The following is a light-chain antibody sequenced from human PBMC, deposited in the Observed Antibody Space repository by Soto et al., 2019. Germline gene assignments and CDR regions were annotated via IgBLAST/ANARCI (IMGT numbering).Light chain of an antibody. J-gene: IGKJ1*01. V-gene: IGKV3-20*01. CDR2: GAS. CDR1: QSVSSSH. CDR3: QPYGSSPRT. Sequence: EIVMTQYPATLSVSPGERYTLSCMASQSVSSSHLAWYQQKPGQAPRLLISGASSRATGITDRFTGSGSGTDFTLTISRLEPEDFAVYHCQPYGSSPRTVGPGTKVEIK.